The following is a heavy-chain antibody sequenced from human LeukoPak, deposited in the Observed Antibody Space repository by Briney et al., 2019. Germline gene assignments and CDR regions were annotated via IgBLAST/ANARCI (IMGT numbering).Heavy chain of an antibody. D-gene: IGHD5-12*01. CDR3: ARDGYSENY. Sequence: SETLSLTCTVSGYSISSGYYWGWIRQPPGKGLEWIGSIYHSGSTYYNPSLKSRVTISVDTSKNQFSLKLSSVTAADTAVYYCARDGYSENYWGQGTLVTVSS. CDR2: IYHSGST. J-gene: IGHJ4*02. CDR1: GYSISSGYY. V-gene: IGHV4-38-2*02.